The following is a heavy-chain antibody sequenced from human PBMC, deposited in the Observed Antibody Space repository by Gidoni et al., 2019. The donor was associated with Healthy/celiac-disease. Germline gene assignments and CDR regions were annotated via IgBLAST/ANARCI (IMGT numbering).Heavy chain of an antibody. CDR2: ISGSGGST. CDR1: GFPFSSLA. J-gene: IGHJ4*02. Sequence: EVQLLESGGGLVQPGGSLRLSCAASGFPFSSLAMSWVRQAPGKGLEWVSAISGSGGSTYYADSVKGRFTISRDNSKNTLYLQMNSLRAEDTAVYYCAKDKRFLEWLLLYYFDYWGQGTLVTVSS. V-gene: IGHV3-23*01. D-gene: IGHD3-3*01. CDR3: AKDKRFLEWLLLYYFDY.